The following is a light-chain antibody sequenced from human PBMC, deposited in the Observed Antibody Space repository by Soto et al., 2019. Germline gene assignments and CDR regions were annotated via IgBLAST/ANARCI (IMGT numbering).Light chain of an antibody. CDR3: HQYGSSTRT. V-gene: IGKV3-20*01. CDR2: GAS. CDR1: QCRXSCY. Sequence: IVVNQSTGTLSLSRGERATLSCRASQCRXSCYPAGYEQKPGQAPSLRXYGASSRATGIPDRFSGSGSGTDFTLTISRLEPEDVAVYYCHQYGSSTRTFGQGTRLDI. J-gene: IGKJ5*01.